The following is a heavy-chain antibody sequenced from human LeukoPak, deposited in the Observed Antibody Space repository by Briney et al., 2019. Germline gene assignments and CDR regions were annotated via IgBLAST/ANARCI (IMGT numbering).Heavy chain of an antibody. Sequence: PGGSLRLSCAASGFTFTIYAMTWVRQAPGKGLEWVSAITASGGTTYYADSVKGRFTISRDNSKNTLYLQMNSLRADDTAVYYCAKDTLAYQFDYWGQGTLVTVSS. CDR3: AKDTLAYQFDY. D-gene: IGHD2-2*01. CDR2: ITASGGTT. J-gene: IGHJ4*02. CDR1: GFTFTIYA. V-gene: IGHV3-23*01.